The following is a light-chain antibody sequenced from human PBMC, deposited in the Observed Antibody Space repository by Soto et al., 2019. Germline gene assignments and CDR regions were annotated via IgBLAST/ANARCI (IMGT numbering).Light chain of an antibody. Sequence: IAMKPSPAPLFLSPGEKATFPCRASQSISRNLAWYQQKPGKAPKLLIYGASSRDTGVPDRFSGSGSGTEFTLTISRLQPEDFAMYYCQQYSSYSAKTFGQGTKVDI. CDR2: GAS. J-gene: IGKJ1*01. CDR1: QSISRN. V-gene: IGKV3-20*01. CDR3: QQYSSYSAKT.